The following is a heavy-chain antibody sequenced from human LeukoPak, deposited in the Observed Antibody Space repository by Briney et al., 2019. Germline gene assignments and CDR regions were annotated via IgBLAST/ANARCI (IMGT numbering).Heavy chain of an antibody. V-gene: IGHV3-30*02. CDR1: GFTFSSYG. CDR2: IRYEGSNK. CDR3: ARGIRRIAAAGRPARNPTFDP. Sequence: GGSLRLSCAASGFTFSSYGMHWVRQAPGKGLEWVAFIRYEGSNKYYADSVKGRFTISRDNSKNTLYLQMNSLRAEDTAVYYCARGIRRIAAAGRPARNPTFDPRGQGTLVTVSS. J-gene: IGHJ5*02. D-gene: IGHD6-13*01.